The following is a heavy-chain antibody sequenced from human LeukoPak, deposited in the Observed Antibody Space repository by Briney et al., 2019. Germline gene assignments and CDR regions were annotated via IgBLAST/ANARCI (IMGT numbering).Heavy chain of an antibody. CDR2: IYYSGST. CDR3: ARAPQYRSSWYAGYFDY. Sequence: SETLSLTCTVSGGSISSYYWSWIRQPPGKGLEWIGYIYYSGSTNYNPFLKSRVTISVDTSKNQFSLKVRSVTAADTAVYYCARAPQYRSSWYAGYFDYWGQGTLVIVSS. CDR1: GGSISSYY. V-gene: IGHV4-59*01. J-gene: IGHJ4*02. D-gene: IGHD6-13*01.